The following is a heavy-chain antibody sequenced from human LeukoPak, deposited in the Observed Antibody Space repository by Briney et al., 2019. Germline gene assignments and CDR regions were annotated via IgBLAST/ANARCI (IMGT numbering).Heavy chain of an antibody. D-gene: IGHD3-22*01. CDR2: IIPIFGTA. CDR3: ASSGYYRHYFDY. V-gene: IGHV1-69*13. CDR1: GYTFTSYA. J-gene: IGHJ4*02. Sequence: SVKVSCKASGYTFTSYAMHWVRQAPGQRLEWMGGIIPIFGTANYAQKFQGRVTITADESTSTAYMELSSLRSEDTAVYYCASSGYYRHYFDYWGQGTLVTVSS.